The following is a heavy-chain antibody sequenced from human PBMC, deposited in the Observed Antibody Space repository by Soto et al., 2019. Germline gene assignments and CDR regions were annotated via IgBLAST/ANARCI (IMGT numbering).Heavy chain of an antibody. Sequence: SGPTLVNPTQTLTLTCTFSGFSFSTSGVSVTWIRQPPGKALEWLALIYWDDVKRYSPSLKSRLTITKDTSKNQVVLTMANMDPVDTATYFCALGLSIFGVVTQNWFDPWGQGTLVTVSS. J-gene: IGHJ5*02. V-gene: IGHV2-5*02. CDR1: GFSFSTSGVS. CDR3: ALGLSIFGVVTQNWFDP. D-gene: IGHD3-3*01. CDR2: IYWDDVK.